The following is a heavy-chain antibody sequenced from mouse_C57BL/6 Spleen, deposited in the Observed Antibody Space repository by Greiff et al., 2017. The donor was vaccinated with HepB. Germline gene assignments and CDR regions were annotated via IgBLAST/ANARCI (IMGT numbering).Heavy chain of an antibody. CDR3: ARDYYGSSYGLYFDY. CDR1: GYTFTSYW. J-gene: IGHJ2*01. Sequence: QVQLQQPGAELVKPGASVKLSCKASGYTFTSYWMHWVKQRPGRGLEWIGRIDPNSGGTKYNEKFKSKATLTVDKPSSTAYMQLSSLTSEASAVYYCARDYYGSSYGLYFDYWGQGTTLTVSS. D-gene: IGHD1-1*01. CDR2: IDPNSGGT. V-gene: IGHV1-72*01.